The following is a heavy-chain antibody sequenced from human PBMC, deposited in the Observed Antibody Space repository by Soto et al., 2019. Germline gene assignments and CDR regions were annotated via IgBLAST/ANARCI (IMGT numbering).Heavy chain of an antibody. CDR1: GFTFSSYA. Sequence: QVQLVESGGGVVQPGRSLRLSCAASGFTFSSYAMHWVRQAPGKGLEWVAVISYDGSNKYYADSVKGRFTISRDNSKNSLYLQMTSLRAEDTAVYYCARAYSWLLPDLDYWGQGTLVTVSS. J-gene: IGHJ4*02. D-gene: IGHD3-22*01. CDR3: ARAYSWLLPDLDY. V-gene: IGHV3-30-3*01. CDR2: ISYDGSNK.